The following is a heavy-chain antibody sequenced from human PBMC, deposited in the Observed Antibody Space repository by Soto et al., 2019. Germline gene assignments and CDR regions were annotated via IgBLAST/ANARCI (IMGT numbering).Heavy chain of an antibody. V-gene: IGHV1-69*13. CDR3: ATRRTTVTYFDY. J-gene: IGHJ4*02. CDR1: GGTFSSYA. Sequence: SVKVSCKASGGTFSSYAISWVRQAPGQGLERMGGIIPIFGTANYAQKFQGRVTITADASTSTVYMELSSLRSEDTAVYYCATRRTTVTYFDYWGQGTLVTVSS. CDR2: IIPIFGTA. D-gene: IGHD4-17*01.